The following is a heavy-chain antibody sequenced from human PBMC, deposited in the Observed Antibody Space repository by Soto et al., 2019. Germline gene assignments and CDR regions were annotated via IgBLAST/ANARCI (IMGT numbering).Heavy chain of an antibody. CDR1: GFIFSTNS. CDR2: ISAGSDFI. CDR3: ARKFMMAGPTNGHIDH. D-gene: IGHD6-19*01. Sequence: EVQLVESGGGLIKHGASLRLSCTASGFIFSTNSMTWVRQAPGKGLEWVSSISAGSDFIYYADSVKGRFTISRDNAKNSVYLQMNSLTVEDTAVYYCARKFMMAGPTNGHIDHWGQGTLVPVSS. J-gene: IGHJ4*02. V-gene: IGHV3-21*01.